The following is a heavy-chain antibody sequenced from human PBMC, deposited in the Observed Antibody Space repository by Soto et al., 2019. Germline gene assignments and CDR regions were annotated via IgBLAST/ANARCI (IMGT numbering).Heavy chain of an antibody. Sequence: SSETLSLTCIVSGESISSSSYYWGWIRQPPGKGLEWIGSIYYSGRTYYNPSFKSRVTISIDTSKNQFSLKLSSVTATDTAVYYCARLRTTVVTQAYFDHWGQGALVTVSS. CDR2: IYYSGRT. J-gene: IGHJ4*02. CDR3: ARLRTTVVTQAYFDH. CDR1: GESISSSSYY. V-gene: IGHV4-39*01. D-gene: IGHD2-21*02.